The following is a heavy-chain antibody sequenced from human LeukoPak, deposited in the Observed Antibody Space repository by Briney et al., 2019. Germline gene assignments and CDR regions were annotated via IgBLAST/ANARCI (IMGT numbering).Heavy chain of an antibody. J-gene: IGHJ4*02. Sequence: ASVKVSCKASGYTFTTYGISWVRQAPGQGLEWMGWINNYNGNTNYAQRFQDRITMTTDTSTSTAYMELRSLRSDDTAVYFCARGKDDIFTGYTYYFDYWGQGTQVIVSS. CDR2: INNYNGNT. D-gene: IGHD3-9*01. CDR1: GYTFTTYG. V-gene: IGHV1-18*01. CDR3: ARGKDDIFTGYTYYFDY.